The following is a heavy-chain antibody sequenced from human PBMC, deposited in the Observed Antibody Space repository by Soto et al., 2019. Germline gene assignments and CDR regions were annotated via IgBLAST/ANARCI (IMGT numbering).Heavy chain of an antibody. CDR3: ARDRSPGSTSWYDC. CDR1: GDSVSNKSAS. CDR2: TYYTSRWYN. V-gene: IGHV6-1*01. J-gene: IGHJ5*01. Sequence: SQTLSLICAISGDSVSNKSASWNWIRQSPSRGLEWLGRTYYTSRWYNDYAVSVMGRITINPDTSRNQFSLQLNSVTPDDTAVYYCARDRSPGSTSWYDCWGQGALVTVSS. D-gene: IGHD2-2*01.